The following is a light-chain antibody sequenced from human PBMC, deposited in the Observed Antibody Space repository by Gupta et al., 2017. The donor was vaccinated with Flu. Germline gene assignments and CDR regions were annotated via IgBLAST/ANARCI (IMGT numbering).Light chain of an antibody. Sequence: QVVLTQPPSASASLGASVTLTCTLSTGHSNYAVAWHQQQPEKGPRYLMKVTSDGSRTRGDGIPDRFSRSSSGVDRYLTISSLQSEDEGDYYCQAWGTGPVFGGGTRLTVL. CDR3: QAWGTGPV. J-gene: IGLJ2*01. CDR1: TGHSNYA. V-gene: IGLV4-69*01. CDR2: VTSDGSR.